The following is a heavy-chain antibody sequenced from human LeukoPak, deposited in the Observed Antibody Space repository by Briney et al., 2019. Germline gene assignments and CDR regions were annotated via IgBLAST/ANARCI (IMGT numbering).Heavy chain of an antibody. D-gene: IGHD1-26*01. J-gene: IGHJ5*02. CDR3: ARDLRSYSGSYYAESP. CDR1: GGTFSSYA. Sequence: ASVKVSCKASGGTFSSYAISWVRQAPGQGLEWMGRIIPIFGTANYAQKFQGRVTITTDESTSTAYMELSSLRSEDTAVYYCARDLRSYSGSYYAESPWGQGTLVTVSS. CDR2: IIPIFGTA. V-gene: IGHV1-69*05.